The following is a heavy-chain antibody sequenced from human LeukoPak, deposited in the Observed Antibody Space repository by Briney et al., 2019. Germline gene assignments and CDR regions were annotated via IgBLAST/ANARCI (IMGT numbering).Heavy chain of an antibody. D-gene: IGHD5-12*01. Sequence: GRSLRLSCAASGFTFSNAWMSWVRQAPGKGLEWVGRIKSKTDGGTTDYAAPVKGRFTISRDASKNTLSLQMNSLKTEDTAVYWCTTEGYSGYDPFDYWGEGTLVTVSS. CDR3: TTEGYSGYDPFDY. J-gene: IGHJ4*02. V-gene: IGHV3-15*01. CDR1: GFTFSNAW. CDR2: IKSKTDGGTT.